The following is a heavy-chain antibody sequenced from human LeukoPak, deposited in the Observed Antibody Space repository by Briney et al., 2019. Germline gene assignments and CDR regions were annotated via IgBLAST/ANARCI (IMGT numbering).Heavy chain of an antibody. CDR2: ISSSGSSI. D-gene: IGHD5-18*01. Sequence: GGSLRLSCAASGFIFSDYYMSWIRQAPGKGLEWVSYISSSGSSIHYADSVKGRFTISRDNAKNALYLQMNSLRAEDTAVYYCARKPSYVDYWGQGTLVTVSS. CDR3: ARKPSYVDY. V-gene: IGHV3-11*01. J-gene: IGHJ4*02. CDR1: GFIFSDYY.